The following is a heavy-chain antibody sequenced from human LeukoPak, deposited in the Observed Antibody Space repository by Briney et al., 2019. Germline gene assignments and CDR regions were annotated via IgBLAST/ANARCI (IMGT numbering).Heavy chain of an antibody. CDR2: IWYDGSNK. D-gene: IGHD3-3*01. Sequence: PGRSLRLSSAASGFTFSSYGMHWVRQAPGKGLEWVAVIWYDGSNKYYADSVKGRFTISRDNSKNTLYLQMNSLRAEDTAVYYCARDNYDFWSGYYTEYYYYGMDVWGQGTTVTVSS. CDR1: GFTFSSYG. CDR3: ARDNYDFWSGYYTEYYYYGMDV. V-gene: IGHV3-33*01. J-gene: IGHJ6*02.